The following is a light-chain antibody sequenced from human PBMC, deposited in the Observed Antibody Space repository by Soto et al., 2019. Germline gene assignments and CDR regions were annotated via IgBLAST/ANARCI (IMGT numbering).Light chain of an antibody. V-gene: IGKV3-11*01. CDR3: QQRSNFLT. CDR2: GAS. Sequence: EIVLTQSPATLSLSPGERATLSCRASESVSSYLVWYQQKPGQAPRLLIYGASTRATGIPARFSGSGSGTEFTLTISSLQSEDFAVYYCQQRSNFLTFGGGTKVDIK. CDR1: ESVSSY. J-gene: IGKJ4*01.